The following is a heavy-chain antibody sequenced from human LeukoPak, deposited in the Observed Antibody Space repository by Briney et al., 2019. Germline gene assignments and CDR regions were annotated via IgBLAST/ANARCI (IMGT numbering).Heavy chain of an antibody. CDR2: INPNSGGT. V-gene: IGHV1-2*06. Sequence: ASVKVSCKASGYTFTGYYMHWVRQAPGQGLEWMGRINPNSGGTNYAQKFQGRVTMTRDTSINTAYMDLSRLRSDDTAVYHCARGRNSVYYFNVVAPSYLDYWGQGTLVTVSS. CDR1: GYTFTGYY. CDR3: ARGRNSVYYFNVVAPSYLDY. J-gene: IGHJ4*02. D-gene: IGHD3-22*01.